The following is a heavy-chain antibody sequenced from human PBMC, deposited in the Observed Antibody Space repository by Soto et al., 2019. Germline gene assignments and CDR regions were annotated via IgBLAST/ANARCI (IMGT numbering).Heavy chain of an antibody. Sequence: ASVTVSCKASGYTFTGYYMHWVRQAPGQGLEWMGWINPNSGGTNYAQKFQGWVTMTRDTSKNQFSLKLTSVTAADTSVYYCAASSSSRYLFWFDPWGQGTLVTVSS. CDR2: INPNSGGT. V-gene: IGHV1-2*04. CDR1: GYTFTGYY. J-gene: IGHJ5*02. CDR3: AASSSSRYLFWFDP. D-gene: IGHD6-13*01.